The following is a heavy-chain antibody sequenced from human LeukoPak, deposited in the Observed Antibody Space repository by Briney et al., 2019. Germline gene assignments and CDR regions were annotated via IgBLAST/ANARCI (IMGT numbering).Heavy chain of an antibody. CDR3: ASAGAAKYGKLYYFDY. CDR1: GFTFSSYA. Sequence: QSGGSLRLSRAASGFTFSSYAMSWVRQAPGKGLEWVSAISGSGGSTYYADSVKGRFTISRDNSKNTLYLQMNSLGAEDTAVYYCASAGAAKYGKLYYFDYWGQGTLVTVSS. V-gene: IGHV3-23*01. D-gene: IGHD2-15*01. CDR2: ISGSGGST. J-gene: IGHJ4*02.